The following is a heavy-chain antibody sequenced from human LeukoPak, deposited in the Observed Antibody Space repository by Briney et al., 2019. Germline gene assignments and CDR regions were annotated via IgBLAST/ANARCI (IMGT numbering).Heavy chain of an antibody. Sequence: GESLKISCKGSGYSFTSYWIGWVRQMPGKGLEWMGIIYPGDSDTRYSPSFQGQVTISADKSISTAYLQWSSLKASDTAMYYCARHIAARPGYYYYYYGMDVWGQGTTVTVSS. CDR2: IYPGDSDT. D-gene: IGHD6-6*01. V-gene: IGHV5-51*01. CDR1: GYSFTSYW. CDR3: ARHIAARPGYYYYYYGMDV. J-gene: IGHJ6*02.